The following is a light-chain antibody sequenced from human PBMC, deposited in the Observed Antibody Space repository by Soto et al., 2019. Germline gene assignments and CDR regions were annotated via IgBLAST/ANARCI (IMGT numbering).Light chain of an antibody. CDR1: QIFSSTS. J-gene: IGKJ4*01. CDR3: QQRSNWPLT. CDR2: DAS. Sequence: EIVMTQSPYTLSVSPCEISTRSWSASQIFSSTSLAWYQQKPGQAPRLLIYDASNRATGIPARFSGSGSGTDFTLTISSLEPEDFAVYYCQQRSNWPLTFGGGTKVDI. V-gene: IGKV3-11*01.